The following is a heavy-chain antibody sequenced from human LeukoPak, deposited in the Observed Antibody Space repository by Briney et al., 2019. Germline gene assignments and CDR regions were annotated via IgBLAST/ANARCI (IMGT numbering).Heavy chain of an antibody. D-gene: IGHD3-22*01. CDR3: ARVAYYSDRSAFAFFDY. CDR1: GGSISSSNW. CDR2: IYHSGST. V-gene: IGHV4-4*02. Sequence: SGTLSPTCAVSGGSISSSNWWSWVRQPPGKGLEWIGEIYHSGSTNYNPSLKSRVTISVDKSKNQFSLKLSSVTAADTAVYYCARVAYYSDRSAFAFFDYWGRGTLVTVSS. J-gene: IGHJ4*02.